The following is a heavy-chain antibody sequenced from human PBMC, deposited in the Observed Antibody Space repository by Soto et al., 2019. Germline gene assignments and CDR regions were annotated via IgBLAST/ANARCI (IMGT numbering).Heavy chain of an antibody. CDR3: ARGRFDFIWGTPAPYLDY. D-gene: IGHD3-16*01. CDR1: GDSISTYY. CDR2: IYNSATT. Sequence: SETLSLTCTVSGDSISTYYWTWIRQPPGKGLEWIGYIYNSATTKYNPSLKSRVTISVDTPKNQFSLKLSSVTTADTAVYYCARGRFDFIWGTPAPYLDYWGQGALVTVSS. J-gene: IGHJ4*02. V-gene: IGHV4-59*01.